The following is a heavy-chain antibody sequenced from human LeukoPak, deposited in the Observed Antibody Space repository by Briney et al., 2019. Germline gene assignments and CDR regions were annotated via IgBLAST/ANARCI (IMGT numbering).Heavy chain of an antibody. D-gene: IGHD6-19*01. V-gene: IGHV4-38-2*01. CDR1: GFTFSSYA. J-gene: IGHJ4*02. Sequence: TSGGSLRLSCAASGFTFSSYAMSWVRQAPGKGLEWIGSIYYSGSTYYNPSLKGRVTISVDTSKNQFSMNLNSVTAADTAVYYCAQLVAGTHYHFDYWGQGTLVTVSS. CDR2: IYYSGST. CDR3: AQLVAGTHYHFDY.